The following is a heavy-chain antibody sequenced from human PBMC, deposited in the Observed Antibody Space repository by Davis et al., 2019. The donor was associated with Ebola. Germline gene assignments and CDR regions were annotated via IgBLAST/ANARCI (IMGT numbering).Heavy chain of an antibody. D-gene: IGHD2-15*01. CDR3: ARAARSCYPACGMDV. V-gene: IGHV3-30-3*01. J-gene: IGHJ6*02. CDR1: GFTFSSYW. Sequence: GGSLRLSCAASGFTFSSYWMSWVRQAPGKGLEWVAVISYDGSNKYYADSVKGRFTISRDNSKNTLYLQMNSLRAGDTAVYYCARAARSCYPACGMDVWGQGTTVTVSS. CDR2: ISYDGSNK.